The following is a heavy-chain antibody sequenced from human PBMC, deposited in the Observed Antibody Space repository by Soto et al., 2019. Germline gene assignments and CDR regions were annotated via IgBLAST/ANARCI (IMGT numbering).Heavy chain of an antibody. CDR1: GFTVSSNY. J-gene: IGHJ3*02. V-gene: IGHV3-53*01. Sequence: GGSLRLSCAASGFTVSSNYMSWVRQAPGKGLEWVSVIYSGGSTYYADSVKGRFTISRDNSKNTLYLQMNSLRAEDTAVYYCAREVDSYGLWAFDIWGQGTMVTVSS. CDR3: AREVDSYGLWAFDI. CDR2: IYSGGST. D-gene: IGHD5-18*01.